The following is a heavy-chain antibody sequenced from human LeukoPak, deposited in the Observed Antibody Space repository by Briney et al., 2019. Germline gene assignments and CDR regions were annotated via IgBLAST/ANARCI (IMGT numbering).Heavy chain of an antibody. CDR1: GYTFTGYY. V-gene: IGHV1-3*01. CDR2: INAGNGNT. D-gene: IGHD3-22*01. J-gene: IGHJ4*02. Sequence: ASVKVSCKASGYTFTGYYMHWVRQAPGQGLEWMGWINAGNGNTKYSQKFQGRVTITRDTPASTAYMKLSSLRSEDTAVYYCARRDSSGYYYFDYWGQGTLVTVSS. CDR3: ARRDSSGYYYFDY.